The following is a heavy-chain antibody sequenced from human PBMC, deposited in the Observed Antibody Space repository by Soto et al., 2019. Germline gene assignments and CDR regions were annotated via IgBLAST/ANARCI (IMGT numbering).Heavy chain of an antibody. CDR2: ISGSGTVT. CDR3: AKHSSGSYRPFDH. V-gene: IGHV3-23*01. J-gene: IGHJ4*02. D-gene: IGHD3-22*01. CDR1: GFTFSTCA. Sequence: PGGSLRLSCATSGFTFSTCAMSWVRQAPGKGLEWVSIISGSGTVTFYADSVKGRFTISRDSSKNTLYLQMNNLRAEDAAVYYCAKHSSGSYRPFDHWGQGALVTVSS.